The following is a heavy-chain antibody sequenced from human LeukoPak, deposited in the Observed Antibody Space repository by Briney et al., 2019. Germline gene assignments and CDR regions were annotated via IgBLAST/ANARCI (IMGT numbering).Heavy chain of an antibody. CDR3: VKDLGSAITSALALDV. CDR2: ISYDGSNN. Sequence: GRSLRLSCAASGFTFSSYGMHWVRQAPGKGLEWVAVISYDGSNNYYADSVKGRFTISRDNSKNTLYLQMNSLRPDDSAVYYCVKDLGSAITSALALDVWGQGTTVTVSS. CDR1: GFTFSSYG. J-gene: IGHJ6*02. V-gene: IGHV3-30*18. D-gene: IGHD2-15*01.